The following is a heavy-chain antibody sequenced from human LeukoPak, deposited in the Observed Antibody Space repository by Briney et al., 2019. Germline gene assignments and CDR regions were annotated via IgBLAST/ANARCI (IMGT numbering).Heavy chain of an antibody. Sequence: GGSLRLSCAASGFTFSSYSMNWVRQAPGKGLEWVSSISSSSSYIYYADSVKGRFTISRDNAKNSLYLQMHSLRAEDTAVYYCARDFGDTAMIDWGQGTLVTVSS. CDR3: ARDFGDTAMID. D-gene: IGHD5-18*01. CDR2: ISSSSSYI. CDR1: GFTFSSYS. V-gene: IGHV3-21*01. J-gene: IGHJ4*02.